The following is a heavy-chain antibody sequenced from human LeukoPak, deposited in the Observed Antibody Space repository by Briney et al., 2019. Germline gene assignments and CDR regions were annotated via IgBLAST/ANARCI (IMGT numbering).Heavy chain of an antibody. D-gene: IGHD2-2*01. Sequence: ASVKVSCKASGYTFTSYAMHWVRQAPGQRLEWMGWTNAGNGNTKYSQKFQGRVTITRDTSASTAYMELSSLRSEDTAVYYCARRSYTDIVVVPAAMDEDWFDPWGQGTLVTVSS. CDR1: GYTFTSYA. J-gene: IGHJ5*02. V-gene: IGHV1-3*01. CDR3: ARRSYTDIVVVPAAMDEDWFDP. CDR2: TNAGNGNT.